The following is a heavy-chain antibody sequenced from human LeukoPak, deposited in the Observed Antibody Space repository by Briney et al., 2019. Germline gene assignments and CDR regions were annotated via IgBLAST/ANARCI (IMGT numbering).Heavy chain of an antibody. V-gene: IGHV3-7*01. J-gene: IGHJ4*02. CDR1: GSTFTSYW. Sequence: GGSLRLSCAASGSTFTSYWMTWVRQAPGKGLEWVANIKQDGSEKYYVDSVKGRFTISRDNAKNSLYLQMNSLRAEDTAVYYCARDFEISSGWGQGTLVTVSS. CDR2: IKQDGSEK. CDR3: ARDFEISSG. D-gene: IGHD6-19*01.